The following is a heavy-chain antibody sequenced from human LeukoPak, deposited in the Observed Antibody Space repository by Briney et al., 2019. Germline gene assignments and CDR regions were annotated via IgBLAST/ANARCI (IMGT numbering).Heavy chain of an antibody. Sequence: GGSLRLSCAASGFTFDNFAMNWVRQAPGKGLEWVSTITGSGSNAYYADSVKGRFTISRDNSKNTLYLQMNSLSSEDTAVYYCAKSMGSSSAYRFEYWGQGTLVTVSS. CDR2: ITGSGSNA. CDR3: AKSMGSSSAYRFEY. V-gene: IGHV3-23*01. D-gene: IGHD6-13*01. J-gene: IGHJ4*02. CDR1: GFTFDNFA.